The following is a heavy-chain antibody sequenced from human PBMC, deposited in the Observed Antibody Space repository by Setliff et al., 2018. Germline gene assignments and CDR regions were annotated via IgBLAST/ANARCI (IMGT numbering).Heavy chain of an antibody. V-gene: IGHV3-30*02. CDR3: AKVDDFDLEGLDY. Sequence: PGGSLRLSCAASALTFSNYGIHWVRQAPGEGLEWVAFIRNDRSEKFHADPVKGRFTVSRDNSKNTVFLQMNSLTTDDTAVYYCAKVDDFDLEGLDYWGQGALVTVSS. CDR1: ALTFSNYG. D-gene: IGHD3-9*01. J-gene: IGHJ4*02. CDR2: IRNDRSEK.